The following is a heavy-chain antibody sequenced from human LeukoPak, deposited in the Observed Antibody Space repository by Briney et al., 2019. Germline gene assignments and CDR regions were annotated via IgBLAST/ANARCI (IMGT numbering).Heavy chain of an antibody. V-gene: IGHV4-39*01. Sequence: SETLSLTCTVSGGSISRSSYYWGWIRQPPGKGLEWIGSIYYSGSTYYNPSLKSRVTISGDTSKNQLSLKLSSVTAADTAVYYCAMGTMVRGVISWFDPWGQGTLVTVSS. CDR1: GGSISRSSYY. CDR3: AMGTMVRGVISWFDP. J-gene: IGHJ5*02. CDR2: IYYSGST. D-gene: IGHD3-10*01.